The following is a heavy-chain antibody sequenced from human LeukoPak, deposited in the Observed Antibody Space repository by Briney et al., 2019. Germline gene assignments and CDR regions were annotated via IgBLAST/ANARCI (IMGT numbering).Heavy chain of an antibody. D-gene: IGHD3-10*01. V-gene: IGHV4-34*01. CDR2: INHSGST. CDR3: ARLEGSRDY. CDR1: GGSFSGYY. Sequence: PSEILSLTCAVYGGSFSGYYWSWIRKPPGKGLEWIGEINHSGSTNYNPSLKSRVTISVDTSKNQFSLKLSSVTAADTAVYYCARLEGSRDYWGQGTLVTVSS. J-gene: IGHJ4*02.